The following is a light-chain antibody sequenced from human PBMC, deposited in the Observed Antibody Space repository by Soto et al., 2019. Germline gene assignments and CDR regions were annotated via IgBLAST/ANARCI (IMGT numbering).Light chain of an antibody. J-gene: IGLJ3*02. V-gene: IGLV2-14*01. CDR3: SSFVAGNNYWV. CDR1: SSDVGGYNY. Sequence: QSVLTQPASVSGSPGQSITISCTGTSSDVGGYNYVSWYQQHPGKAPKLMIYEVSNRPSGVSNRFSGSKSGNTASLTISGLQAEDEADYHCSSFVAGNNYWVFGGGTKLTVL. CDR2: EVS.